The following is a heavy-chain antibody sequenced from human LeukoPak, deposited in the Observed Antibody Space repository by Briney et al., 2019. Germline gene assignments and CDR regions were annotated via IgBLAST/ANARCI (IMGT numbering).Heavy chain of an antibody. D-gene: IGHD3-10*01. CDR1: GGSISSSSYY. V-gene: IGHV4-39*07. CDR2: IYYSGST. J-gene: IGHJ4*02. Sequence: SETLSLTCAVSGGSISSSSYYWGWIRQPPGKGLEWIGTIYYSGSTYYNPSLKSRVTISVDTSKNQFSLKLSSVTAADTAVYYCARTRPYERYYYGSGSPFDYWGQGTLVTVSS. CDR3: ARTRPYERYYYGSGSPFDY.